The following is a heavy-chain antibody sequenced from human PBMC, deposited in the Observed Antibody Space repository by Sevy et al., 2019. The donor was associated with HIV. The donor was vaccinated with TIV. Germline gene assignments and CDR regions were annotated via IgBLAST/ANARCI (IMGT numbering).Heavy chain of an antibody. J-gene: IGHJ4*02. Sequence: ASVKVSCKTSGYTFTSYKITWVRQAPAQRLEWIGWVSDHNGDTNYAQKFRGRVTMTTDTSTSTDYMDLRSLRSDDTAVYYCVRAYCSGGRCYSGAYWGQGTLVTVSS. CDR2: VSDHNGDT. CDR3: VRAYCSGGRCYSGAY. CDR1: GYTFTSYK. V-gene: IGHV1-18*01. D-gene: IGHD2-15*01.